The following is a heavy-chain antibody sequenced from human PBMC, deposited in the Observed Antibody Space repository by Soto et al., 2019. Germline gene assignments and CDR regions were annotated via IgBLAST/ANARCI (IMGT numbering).Heavy chain of an antibody. CDR1: GYSFTSYW. CDR3: ARQNYETGTINYYYYGMDV. Sequence: GESLKISCKGSGYSFTSYWIGWVRQMPGKGLEWMGIIYPGDSDTRYSPSFQGQVTISADKSISTAYLQWSSLKASDTAMYYCARQNYETGTINYYYYGMDVWGQGTTVTVSS. V-gene: IGHV5-51*01. CDR2: IYPGDSDT. D-gene: IGHD1-1*01. J-gene: IGHJ6*02.